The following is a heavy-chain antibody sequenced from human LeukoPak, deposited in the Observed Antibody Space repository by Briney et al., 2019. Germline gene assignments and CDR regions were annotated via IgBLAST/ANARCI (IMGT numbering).Heavy chain of an antibody. Sequence: ASVKVFCKVSGYTLTELSMHWVRQAPGKGLEWMGGFDPEDGETIYAQKFQGRVTMTEDTSTDTAYMELSSLRSEDTAVYYCATGGPDIVVVVAATYYFDYWGQGTLVTVSS. J-gene: IGHJ4*02. CDR3: ATGGPDIVVVVAATYYFDY. CDR1: GYTLTELS. V-gene: IGHV1-24*01. CDR2: FDPEDGET. D-gene: IGHD2-15*01.